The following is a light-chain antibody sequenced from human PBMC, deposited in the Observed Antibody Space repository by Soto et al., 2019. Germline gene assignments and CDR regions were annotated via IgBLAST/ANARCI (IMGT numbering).Light chain of an antibody. CDR2: RAS. CDR1: QNINNW. J-gene: IGKJ1*01. Sequence: DIQMTQSPSTLSASVGDRVTITCRASQNINNWLAWYQQKPGKAPKLLIYRASSLENGVPSRFSGRGSGTDFIFTITSPQPDDFATYYCQQYSSDSTFGQGTKVEIK. CDR3: QQYSSDST. V-gene: IGKV1-5*03.